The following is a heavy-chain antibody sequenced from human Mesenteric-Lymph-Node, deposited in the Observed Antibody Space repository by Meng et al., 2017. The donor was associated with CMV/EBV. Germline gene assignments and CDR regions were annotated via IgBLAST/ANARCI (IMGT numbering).Heavy chain of an antibody. CDR2: IYYSGNT. V-gene: IGHV4-59*01. J-gene: IGHJ6*02. D-gene: IGHD1-26*01. Sequence: SETLSLTCTVSGGSLSSYYWSWIRQPPGKGLEWIGYIYYSGNTNYNPSLKSRVTLSVAASKNQFSLKLNSVTAADTAVYYCARLWGYSGSYIGGQGTTVTVSS. CDR3: ARLWGYSGSYI. CDR1: GGSLSSYY.